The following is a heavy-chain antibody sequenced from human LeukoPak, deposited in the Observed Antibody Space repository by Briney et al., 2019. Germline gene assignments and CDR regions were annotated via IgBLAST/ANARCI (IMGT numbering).Heavy chain of an antibody. D-gene: IGHD5-18*01. CDR1: GFTFGSHA. J-gene: IGHJ4*02. Sequence: GGSLRLSCEASGFTFGSHAMYWVRQAPGKGLEWVAGIFSSGGSPHYADPVKGRFTISRDNSRNTVYLQINSLRAEDTAVYYCGKTTVGYSSGQKPAWPVDYWGQGTLVTVSS. CDR2: IFSSGGSP. V-gene: IGHV3-23*01. CDR3: GKTTVGYSSGQKPAWPVDY.